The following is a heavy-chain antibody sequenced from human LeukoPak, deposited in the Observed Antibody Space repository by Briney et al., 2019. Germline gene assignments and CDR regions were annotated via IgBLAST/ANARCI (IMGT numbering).Heavy chain of an antibody. CDR1: GFTFSSYG. Sequence: QPGGSLRLSCAASGFTFSSYGINWVRQTPGKGLEWVSYISSSSSAINYADSVRGRFTISRDNSKNTLYLQMNSLRAEDTAVYYCAKDSLGSSSKNWFDPWGQGTLVTVSS. V-gene: IGHV3-48*01. J-gene: IGHJ5*02. CDR2: ISSSSSAI. CDR3: AKDSLGSSSKNWFDP. D-gene: IGHD6-13*01.